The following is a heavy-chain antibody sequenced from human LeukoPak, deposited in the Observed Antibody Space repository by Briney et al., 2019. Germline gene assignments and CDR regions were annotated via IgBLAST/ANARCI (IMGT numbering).Heavy chain of an antibody. J-gene: IGHJ5*02. D-gene: IGHD6-19*01. V-gene: IGHV4-61*02. CDR2: IYTSGST. CDR1: GGSISSGSYY. CDR3: ARGGQWLVPRWFDP. Sequence: PSETLSLTCTVSGGSISSGSYYWSWIRQPAGKGLEWIGRIYTSGSTNYNPSLKSRVTISVDTSKNQLSLKLSSVTAADTAVYYCARGGQWLVPRWFDPWGQGTLVTVSS.